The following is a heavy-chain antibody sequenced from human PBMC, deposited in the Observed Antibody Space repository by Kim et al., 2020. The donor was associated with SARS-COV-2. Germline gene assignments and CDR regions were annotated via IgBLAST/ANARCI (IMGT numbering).Heavy chain of an antibody. D-gene: IGHD3-9*01. Sequence: SETLSLTCTVSGGSISSYYWSWIRQPPGKGLEWIGYIYYSGSTNYNPSLKSRVTISVDTSKNQFSLKLSSVTAADTAVYYCARGWVGSGMTGYDYWGQGTLVTVSS. J-gene: IGHJ4*02. CDR2: IYYSGST. CDR1: GGSISSYY. V-gene: IGHV4-59*13. CDR3: ARGWVGSGMTGYDY.